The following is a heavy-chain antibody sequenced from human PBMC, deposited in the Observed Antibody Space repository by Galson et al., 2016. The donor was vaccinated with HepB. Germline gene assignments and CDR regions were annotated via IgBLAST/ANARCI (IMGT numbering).Heavy chain of an antibody. CDR2: INPNSGGT. CDR1: GYSFTGYY. Sequence: SVKVSCKASGYSFTGYYVHWVRQAPGQGLEWMGRINPNSGGTNSAQKFQGRVIMTRDTSISTAYMELRSLKSDDTAVYYCTRDDNWNNVYFDSWGQGTLVIVSS. CDR3: TRDDNWNNVYFDS. J-gene: IGHJ4*02. D-gene: IGHD1/OR15-1a*01. V-gene: IGHV1-2*06.